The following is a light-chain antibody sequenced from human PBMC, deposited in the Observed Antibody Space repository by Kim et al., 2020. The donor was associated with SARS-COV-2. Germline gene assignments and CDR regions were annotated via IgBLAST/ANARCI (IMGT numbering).Light chain of an antibody. CDR3: GTWDSSLSAVV. CDR1: SSNIGNKY. J-gene: IGLJ2*01. CDR2: DNN. Sequence: KVTTACSGSSSNIGNKYVSWYQQLPGTAPKLLIYDNNKRPSGIPDRFSGSKSGTSATLGITGLQTGDEADYYCGTWDSSLSAVVFGGGTQLTVL. V-gene: IGLV1-51*01.